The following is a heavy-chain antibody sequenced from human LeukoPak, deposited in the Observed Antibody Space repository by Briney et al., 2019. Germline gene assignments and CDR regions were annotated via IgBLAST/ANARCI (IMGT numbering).Heavy chain of an antibody. D-gene: IGHD5-24*01. J-gene: IGHJ3*02. CDR2: INPNSGGT. CDR1: GYTFTNYA. V-gene: IGHV1-2*02. Sequence: ASVKVSCKASGYTFTNYAMNWVRQAPGQGLEWMGWINPNSGGTNYAQKFQGRVTMTRDTSISTAYMELSKLTSDDPAVYHCATPGPEMPTTFDIWGQGTMVTVSS. CDR3: ATPGPEMPTTFDI.